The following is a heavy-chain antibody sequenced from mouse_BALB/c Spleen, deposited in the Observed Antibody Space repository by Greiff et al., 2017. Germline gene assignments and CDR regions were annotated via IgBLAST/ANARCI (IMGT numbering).Heavy chain of an antibody. CDR2: IYPGGGYT. D-gene: IGHD2-12*01. Sequence: QVQLKQSGAELVRPGTSVKISCKASGYTFTNYWLGWVKQRPGHGLEWIGDIYPGGGYTNYNEKFKGKATLTADTSSSTAYMQLSSLTSEDSAVYFCARARRDLHYAMDYWGQGTSVTVSS. V-gene: IGHV1-63*02. CDR1: GYTFTNYW. CDR3: ARARRDLHYAMDY. J-gene: IGHJ4*01.